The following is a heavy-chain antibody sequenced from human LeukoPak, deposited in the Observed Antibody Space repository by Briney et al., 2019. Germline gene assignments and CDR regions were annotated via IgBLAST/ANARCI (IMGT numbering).Heavy chain of an antibody. J-gene: IGHJ6*03. CDR3: AKDHYGNYYYYMDV. CDR1: GFTFSSYG. D-gene: IGHD3-16*01. Sequence: GGSLRLSCAASGFTFSSYGMRWVRQAPGKGLEWVAFIRYDGSNKYYADSVKGRITISRDNSKNTLYLQMNSLRAEDTAVYYCAKDHYGNYYYYMDVWGKGTTVTISS. V-gene: IGHV3-30*02. CDR2: IRYDGSNK.